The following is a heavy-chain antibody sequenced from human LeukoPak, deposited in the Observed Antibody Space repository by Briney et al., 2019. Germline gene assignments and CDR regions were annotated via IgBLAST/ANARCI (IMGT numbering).Heavy chain of an antibody. J-gene: IGHJ4*02. D-gene: IGHD2-8*02. Sequence: PGGSLRPSCAASGFTFSSHWMDWVRQAPGKGLEWVANIKQDGSESYCLDSVKGRFTISRDNAKSSLYLQTNSLRAEDTAVYYCANVRVGWGQGTLVTVSS. V-gene: IGHV3-7*01. CDR3: ANVRVG. CDR2: IKQDGSES. CDR1: GFTFSSHW.